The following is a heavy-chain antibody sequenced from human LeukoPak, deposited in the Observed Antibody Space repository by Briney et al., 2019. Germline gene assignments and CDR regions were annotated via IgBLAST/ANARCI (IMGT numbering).Heavy chain of an antibody. D-gene: IGHD1-26*01. CDR3: ARKRGVGATTRRGYFDY. Sequence: PSQTLSLTCTVSGGSISSGSYYWSWIRQPAGKGLEWIGRVYTSGSTNYNPSLKSRVTISVDTSKNQFSLKLSSVTAADTAVYYCARKRGVGATTRRGYFDYWGQGTLVTVSS. CDR2: VYTSGST. V-gene: IGHV4-61*02. CDR1: GGSISSGSYY. J-gene: IGHJ4*02.